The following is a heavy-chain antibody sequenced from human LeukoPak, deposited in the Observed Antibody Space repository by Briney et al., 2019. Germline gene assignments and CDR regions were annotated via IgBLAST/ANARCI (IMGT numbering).Heavy chain of an antibody. V-gene: IGHV3-33*01. CDR1: GFTFSSYG. CDR3: ARLEGVVPAVMDY. Sequence: GRSLRLSCAASGFTFSSYGMHWVRQAPGKGLEWVAVIWYDGSNKYYADSVKGRFTISRDNSKNTLYLQMNSLRAEDTAVYYCARLEGVVPAVMDYWGQGTLVTVS. CDR2: IWYDGSNK. J-gene: IGHJ4*02. D-gene: IGHD2-2*01.